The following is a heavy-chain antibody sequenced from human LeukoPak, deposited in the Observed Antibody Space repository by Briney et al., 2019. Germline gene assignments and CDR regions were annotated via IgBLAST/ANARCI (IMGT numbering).Heavy chain of an antibody. J-gene: IGHJ6*02. D-gene: IGHD6-19*01. Sequence: SETLSLTCTVFGGSISSYYWGWIRQPPGKGLEWIGSIYHSGSTYYNPSLKSRVTISVDTSKNQFSLKLSSVTAADTAVYYCARDREGYSSGWARMGYYYGMDVWGQGTTVTVSS. CDR2: IYHSGST. V-gene: IGHV4-38-2*02. CDR1: GGSISSYY. CDR3: ARDREGYSSGWARMGYYYGMDV.